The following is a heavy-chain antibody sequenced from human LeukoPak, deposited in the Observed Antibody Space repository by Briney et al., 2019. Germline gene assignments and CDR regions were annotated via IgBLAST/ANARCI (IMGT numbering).Heavy chain of an antibody. V-gene: IGHV4-31*03. CDR1: GGSISSGGYY. D-gene: IGHD3-10*01. CDR2: IYYSGST. CDR3: ARSSGRGYYYYYGMDV. J-gene: IGHJ6*02. Sequence: SETLSLTCTVSGGSISSGGYYWSWIRQHPGKGLEWIGYIYYSGSTYYNPSLKSRVTISVDTSKNQFSLKLSSVTAADTAVYYCARSSGRGYYYYYGMDVWGQGTTVTVSS.